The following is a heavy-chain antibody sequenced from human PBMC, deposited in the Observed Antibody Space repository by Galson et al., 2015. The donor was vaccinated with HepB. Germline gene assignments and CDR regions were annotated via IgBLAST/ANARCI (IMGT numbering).Heavy chain of an antibody. D-gene: IGHD3-22*01. Sequence: ETLSLTCTVSHGSISTYYRSWIRQPPGKGLEWIGGIKHSGSTNYNPSLKSRVTISVDTSKNHFSLKLTSVTAADTAIYYCARTPPRFTMIAPDVWGQGTTVTISS. CDR1: HGSISTYY. CDR3: ARTPPRFTMIAPDV. CDR2: IKHSGST. J-gene: IGHJ6*02. V-gene: IGHV4-34*01.